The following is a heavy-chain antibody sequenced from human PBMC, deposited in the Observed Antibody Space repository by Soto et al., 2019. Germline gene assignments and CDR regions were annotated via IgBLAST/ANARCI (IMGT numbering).Heavy chain of an antibody. Sequence: PSETLSLTCTVSGGSISSYYWSWIRHPPGKGLEWIGYIYYSATTNYNPSLKSRVTISVDTSKNQFSLKLSSVTAADTAVYYCARLKIGGWFDPWGQGTLVTVSS. CDR1: GGSISSYY. V-gene: IGHV4-59*12. CDR3: ARLKIGGWFDP. CDR2: IYYSATT. J-gene: IGHJ5*02. D-gene: IGHD3-10*01.